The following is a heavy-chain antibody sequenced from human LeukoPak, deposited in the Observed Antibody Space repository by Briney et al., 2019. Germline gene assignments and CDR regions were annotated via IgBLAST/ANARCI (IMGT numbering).Heavy chain of an antibody. J-gene: IGHJ5*02. CDR3: ARAGGSSWYVTTKERGTWFDP. Sequence: SETLFLTCTVYGGSFSDYNWTWIRQPPGKGLEWIGQINHSGSTNYNPSLKSRVTISVDTSKNQFSLKLSSVTAADTAVYYCARAGGSSWYVTTKERGTWFDPWGQGTLVTVSS. D-gene: IGHD6-13*01. V-gene: IGHV4-34*01. CDR1: GGSFSDYN. CDR2: INHSGST.